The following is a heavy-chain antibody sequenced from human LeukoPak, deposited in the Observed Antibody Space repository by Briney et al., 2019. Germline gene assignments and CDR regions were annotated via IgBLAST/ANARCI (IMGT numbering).Heavy chain of an antibody. CDR2: ISYSGST. CDR3: ARGHSSSWYS. CDR1: GGSIRSYY. D-gene: IGHD6-13*01. V-gene: IGHV4-59*01. J-gene: IGHJ5*02. Sequence: SETLSLTCTVSGGSIRSYYWSWIRQSPGKGLEWIGYISYSGSTNYNPSLKSRVTISVDTSKNQFSLKLSSVTAADTAVYYCARGHSSSWYSWGQGTLVTVSS.